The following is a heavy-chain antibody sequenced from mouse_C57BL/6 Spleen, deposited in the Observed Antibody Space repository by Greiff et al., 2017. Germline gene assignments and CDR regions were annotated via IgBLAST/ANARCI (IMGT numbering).Heavy chain of an antibody. J-gene: IGHJ3*01. CDR2: IDPSDSYT. D-gene: IGHD1-1*01. Sequence: VQLQQPGAELVRPGTSVKLSCKASGYTFTSYWMHWVKQRPGQGLEWIGVIDPSDSYTNYNQKFKGKATLTVDTSSSTAYMQLSSLTSEDSAVYYGARGNYGRGYDWFAYWGQGTLVTVSA. CDR1: GYTFTSYW. V-gene: IGHV1-59*01. CDR3: ARGNYGRGYDWFAY.